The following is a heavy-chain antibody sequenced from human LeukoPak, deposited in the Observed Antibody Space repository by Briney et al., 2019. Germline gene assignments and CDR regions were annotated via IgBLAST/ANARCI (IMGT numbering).Heavy chain of an antibody. D-gene: IGHD3-16*01. Sequence: AGGSLRLSCAASGFTVTSDFMIWVRQAPGQGLEWVSIIYRGGETYYADSVKGRFTISSDNSKNTLYLQVTSLRAEDTAVYYCARRGTWGQGTLVTVSS. J-gene: IGHJ5*02. CDR3: ARRGT. V-gene: IGHV3-66*04. CDR2: IYRGGET. CDR1: GFTVTSDF.